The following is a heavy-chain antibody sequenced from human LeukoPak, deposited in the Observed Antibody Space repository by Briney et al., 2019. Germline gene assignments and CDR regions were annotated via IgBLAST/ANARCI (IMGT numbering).Heavy chain of an antibody. CDR3: ARVRGSGTFDY. J-gene: IGHJ4*02. CDR2: INPSGGST. V-gene: IGHV1-46*01. CDR1: GYTFTSYY. Sequence: ASVEVSCKASGYTFTSYYMHWVRQAPGQGLEWMGIINPSGGSTSYAQKFQGRVTMTRDMSTSTVYMELSSLRSEDTAVYYCARVRGSGTFDYWGQGTLVTVSS. D-gene: IGHD3-10*01.